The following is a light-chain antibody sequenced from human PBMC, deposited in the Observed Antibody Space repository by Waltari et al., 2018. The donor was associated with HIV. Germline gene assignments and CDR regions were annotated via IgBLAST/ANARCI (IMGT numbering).Light chain of an antibody. CDR2: WAS. V-gene: IGKV4-1*01. J-gene: IGKJ1*01. Sequence: DIVMPQSPDHLPVSLGERATINSKSRRTTLFDSNNKNYLAWYQQKPGQPPKVLIYWASTRESGVPDRFSGSGSGTDFTLSISRLQPEDVAVYYCQQYFSTPPTFGQGTRVGI. CDR3: QQYFSTPPT. CDR1: RTTLFDSNNKNY.